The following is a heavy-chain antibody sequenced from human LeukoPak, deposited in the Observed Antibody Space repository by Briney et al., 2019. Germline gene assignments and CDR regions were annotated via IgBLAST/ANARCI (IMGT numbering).Heavy chain of an antibody. V-gene: IGHV3-21*01. Sequence: GGSPRLSCAASGFTFSNFAMTWVRQAPGKGLEWASFIVGSSSTYYADSLKGRFTISRDNAKNSLYLQMNSLRAEDTAVYYCARIGAGSSRDYWGQGTLVTVSS. J-gene: IGHJ4*02. CDR2: IVGSSST. CDR3: ARIGAGSSRDY. D-gene: IGHD6-13*01. CDR1: GFTFSNFA.